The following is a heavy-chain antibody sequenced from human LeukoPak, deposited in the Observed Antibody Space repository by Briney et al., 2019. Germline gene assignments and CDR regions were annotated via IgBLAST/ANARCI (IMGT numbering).Heavy chain of an antibody. CDR3: ARSGLYSRYFDY. J-gene: IGHJ4*02. D-gene: IGHD6-13*01. Sequence: SETLSLTCTVSGGSISSSSYYWGSIRQPPGKGLEWIGSIYYSGGTYYNPSLKSRGTISVDTSRNQFYLKLSSVTTAGTAVYYCARSGLYSRYFDYWGQGTLVTVSS. CDR2: IYYSGGT. V-gene: IGHV4-39*01. CDR1: GGSISSSSYY.